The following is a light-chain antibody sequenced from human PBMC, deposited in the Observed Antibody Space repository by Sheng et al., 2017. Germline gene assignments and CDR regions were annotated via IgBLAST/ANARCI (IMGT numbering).Light chain of an antibody. J-gene: IGKJ1*01. CDR1: QSIRNL. Sequence: DIQMTQSPSSLSAFVGDRVTITCRASQSIRNLLAWYQQKPGNAPKFLIYKASSLESGVPSRFSGSGSGTEFTLTISSLQPDDFATYYCQQYNTYPWTFG. V-gene: IGKV1-5*03. CDR2: KAS. CDR3: QQYNTYPWT.